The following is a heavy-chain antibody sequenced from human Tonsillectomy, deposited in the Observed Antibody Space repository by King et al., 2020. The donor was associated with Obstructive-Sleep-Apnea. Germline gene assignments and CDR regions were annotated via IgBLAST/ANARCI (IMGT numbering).Heavy chain of an antibody. CDR3: AKDLSGGWAAAQSYYFDY. Sequence: VQLVESGGGLVQPGGSLRLSCAASGFTFSSYAMSWVRQAPGKGLEWVSAISGSGGSTYYADSVKGRFTISRDNSKNTLYLQMNSLRAEDTAVYYCAKDLSGGWAAAQSYYFDYWGQGTLVTVSS. V-gene: IGHV3-23*04. D-gene: IGHD6-13*01. CDR1: GFTFSSYA. J-gene: IGHJ4*02. CDR2: ISGSGGST.